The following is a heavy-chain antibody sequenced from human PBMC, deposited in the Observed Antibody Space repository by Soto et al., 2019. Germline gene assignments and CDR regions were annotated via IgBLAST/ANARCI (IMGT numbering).Heavy chain of an antibody. CDR3: ARDNGIEGSFDP. CDR2: ISGSGGST. J-gene: IGHJ5*02. Sequence: PVGSLILSCASSGFTFSSYAMSWVRQAPGKGLEWVSAISGSGGSTYYADSVKGRFTISRDDAKNSLYLQMNSLRDEDTSVYYCARDNGIEGSFDPWGQGTLVTVSS. D-gene: IGHD2-21*01. CDR1: GFTFSSYA. V-gene: IGHV3-23*01.